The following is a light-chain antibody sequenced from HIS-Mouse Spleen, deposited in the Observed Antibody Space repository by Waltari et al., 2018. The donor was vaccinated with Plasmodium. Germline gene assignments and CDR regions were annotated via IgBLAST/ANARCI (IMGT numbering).Light chain of an antibody. CDR2: AAS. V-gene: IGKV3-20*01. J-gene: IGKJ2*01. CDR3: QQYGSSPYT. Sequence: EIVLTQSPGTLSLSPGERATLSCRASQSVSSSYLAWYQQKPGQAPRLLIYAASSRDTGVPARFSGSGSGTDFTLTISRLEPEDFAVYYCQQYGSSPYTFGQGTKLEIK. CDR1: QSVSSSY.